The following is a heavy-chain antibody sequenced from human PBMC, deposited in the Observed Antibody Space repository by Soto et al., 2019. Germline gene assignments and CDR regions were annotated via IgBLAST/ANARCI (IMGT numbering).Heavy chain of an antibody. V-gene: IGHV4-4*07. J-gene: IGHJ5*02. CDR3: ARVVSSSWLVLGGKNWFDP. CDR2: IYTSGST. Sequence: SETLSLTCTVSGGSISSYYWSWIRQPAGKGLEWIGRIYTSGSTNYNPSLKSRVTMSVDTSKNQFSLKLSSVTAADTAVYYCARVVSSSWLVLGGKNWFDPWGQGTLVTVSS. D-gene: IGHD6-19*01. CDR1: GGSISSYY.